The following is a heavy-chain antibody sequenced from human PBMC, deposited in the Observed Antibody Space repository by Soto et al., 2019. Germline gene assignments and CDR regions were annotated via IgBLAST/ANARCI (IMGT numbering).Heavy chain of an antibody. CDR3: ARVSPYYDIFTGSNWFDP. Sequence: QVQLVQSGAEVKKPGSSVKVSCKASGGTFSSYAISWVRQAPGQGLEWMGGIIPIFGTANYAQKFQGRVTITADESTSKAYRELSSQRSDDTAVYYFARVSPYYDIFTGSNWFDPWGQGTLVTVSS. J-gene: IGHJ5*02. D-gene: IGHD3-9*01. CDR2: IIPIFGTA. CDR1: GGTFSSYA. V-gene: IGHV1-69*12.